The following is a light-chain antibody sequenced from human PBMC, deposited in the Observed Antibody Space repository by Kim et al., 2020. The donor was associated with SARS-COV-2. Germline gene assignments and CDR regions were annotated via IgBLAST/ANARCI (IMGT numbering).Light chain of an antibody. V-gene: IGLV3-1*01. CDR3: QAWDSSTVV. J-gene: IGLJ2*01. Sequence: SYELTQPPSVSVSPGQTANITCSGDKLGDKYACWYQQRAGQPPVLVIYQDSKRPSGIPERFSGSNSGNTATLTISGTQAMDEADYYCQAWDSSTVVFGGGTKLTVL. CDR2: QDS. CDR1: KLGDKY.